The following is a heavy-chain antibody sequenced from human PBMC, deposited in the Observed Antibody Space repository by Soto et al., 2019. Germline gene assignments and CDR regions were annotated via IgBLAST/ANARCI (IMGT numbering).Heavy chain of an antibody. D-gene: IGHD3-10*01. CDR2: INPNSGGT. CDR1: GYTFTGYY. J-gene: IGHJ6*02. Sequence: GASVKVSCKASGYTFTGYYMHWVRQAPGQGLEWMGWINPNSGGTNYAQKFQGRVTMTRDTSISTAYMELSRLRSDDTAMYYCARHVWAIRGVIKTPYYYYYGMDVWGQGTTVTVSS. V-gene: IGHV1-2*02. CDR3: ARHVWAIRGVIKTPYYYYYGMDV.